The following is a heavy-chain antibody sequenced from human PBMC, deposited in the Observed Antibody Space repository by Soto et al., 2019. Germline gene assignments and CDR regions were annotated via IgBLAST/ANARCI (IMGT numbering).Heavy chain of an antibody. J-gene: IGHJ4*02. CDR2: IYYTGST. CDR3: AWNRGSYEYFDY. V-gene: IGHV4-61*01. CDR1: GGSVSSGNYY. Sequence: SETLSLTCTVSGGSVSSGNYYWSWIRQPPGKGLEWIGNIYYTGSTNYNPSLKSRVSISADTSKSQFSLKLSSVTAADTAAYYCAWNRGSYEYFDYWGQGTLVTVSS. D-gene: IGHD1-26*01.